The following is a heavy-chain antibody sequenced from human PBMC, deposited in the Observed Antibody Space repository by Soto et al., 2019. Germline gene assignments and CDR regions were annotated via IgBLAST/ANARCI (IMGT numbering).Heavy chain of an antibody. D-gene: IGHD6-13*01. V-gene: IGHV1-18*01. CDR1: GYTFTSYG. CDR2: INPYNGNT. Sequence: ASVKVSCKASGYTFTSYGISWVRQAPGQGLEWMAWINPYNGNTKYAEKFLGRVTVTTDTSTATAYMEVGSLTSDDTAVFYCARVGVGLAAPRVWPYWGQGTPVTVSS. CDR3: ARVGVGLAAPRVWPY. J-gene: IGHJ4*02.